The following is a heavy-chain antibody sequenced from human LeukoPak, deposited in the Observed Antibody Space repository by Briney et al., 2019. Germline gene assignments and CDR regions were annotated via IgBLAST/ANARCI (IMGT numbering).Heavy chain of an antibody. CDR2: VNHRGDT. D-gene: IGHD1-1*01. CDR1: GGSFSAYY. Sequence: SETLSLTCAVYGGSFSAYYWSWIRQSPGKGLQWIAEVNHRGDTNYNPSFKGRVTISVDTSKNQFSLKVTSLTAADTAVYYCARGPTISETGYFDYWGQGTLVTVSS. J-gene: IGHJ4*03. V-gene: IGHV4-34*01. CDR3: ARGPTISETGYFDY.